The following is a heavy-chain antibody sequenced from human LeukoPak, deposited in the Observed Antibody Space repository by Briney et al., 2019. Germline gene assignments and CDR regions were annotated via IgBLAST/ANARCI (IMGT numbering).Heavy chain of an antibody. V-gene: IGHV3-23*01. CDR2: IGGTGGRT. CDR3: AKHRGSGISYLYSFDD. CDR1: GFTFSRYV. J-gene: IGHJ4*02. D-gene: IGHD3-10*01. Sequence: PGGSLRLSCAASGFTFSRYVMSWVRQAPGKGLEWVSSIGGTGGRTNSADSVKGRFTIFRDNSKTTLYLQMNSLRAEDTAVYYCAKHRGSGISYLYSFDDWGQGTLVTVSS.